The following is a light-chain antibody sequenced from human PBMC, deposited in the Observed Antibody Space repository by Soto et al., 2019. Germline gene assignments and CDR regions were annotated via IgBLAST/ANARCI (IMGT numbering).Light chain of an antibody. CDR1: SSDVGRYDY. CDR3: SSYAGSDNFWV. Sequence: QSALTQPPSASGSPGQSVTISCTGTSSDVGRYDYVSWYQQHPGKAPKLIICDVTKRPSGVPDRFSGSKSGNTASLIVSRLQAEDEADYYCSSYAGSDNFWVFGGGTKLTVL. J-gene: IGLJ3*02. CDR2: DVT. V-gene: IGLV2-8*01.